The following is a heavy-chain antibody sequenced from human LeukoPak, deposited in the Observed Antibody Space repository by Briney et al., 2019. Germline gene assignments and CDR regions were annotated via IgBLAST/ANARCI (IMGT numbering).Heavy chain of an antibody. CDR2: IWYDGSNK. V-gene: IGHV3-33*01. Sequence: PGRSLSLYCAASGCTFSSYGMHWGRQAPGMGLEWVAVIWYDGSNKYYADSVKGRFTISRDNSKSTLERQSDSLRADDTAEAYCARYEIVYPFDDGRQGTLVTVSS. CDR1: GCTFSSYG. D-gene: IGHD2-8*01. J-gene: IGHJ4*02. CDR3: ARYEIVYPFDD.